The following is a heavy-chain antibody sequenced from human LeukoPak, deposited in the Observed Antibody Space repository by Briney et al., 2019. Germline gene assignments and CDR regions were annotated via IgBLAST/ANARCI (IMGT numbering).Heavy chain of an antibody. CDR2: ISWNSGSI. CDR1: GFTFDDYA. D-gene: IGHD1-26*01. J-gene: IGHJ5*02. V-gene: IGHV3-9*01. Sequence: GGSLRLSCAASGFTFDDYAMHWVRQAPGKGLEWVSGISWNSGSIGYADSVKGRFTISRDNAKNSLYPQMNSLRAEDTALYYCAKVGAGGSYYGWFDPWGQGTLVTVSS. CDR3: AKVGAGGSYYGWFDP.